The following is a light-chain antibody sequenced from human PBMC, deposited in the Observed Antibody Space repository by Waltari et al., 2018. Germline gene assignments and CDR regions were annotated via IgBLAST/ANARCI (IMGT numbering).Light chain of an antibody. CDR2: DES. V-gene: IGKV1-39*01. CDR3: LQTYSTLMFS. Sequence: DIQMTQSLSSLSASVGDRVTMTCRASQSITTYLSWYQHKLGEAPNLLVYDESTLVSGVPARFNGSGSGTEFTLTISSLQPEDLATYYCLQTYSTLMFSFGPGTKVDL. J-gene: IGKJ3*01. CDR1: QSITTY.